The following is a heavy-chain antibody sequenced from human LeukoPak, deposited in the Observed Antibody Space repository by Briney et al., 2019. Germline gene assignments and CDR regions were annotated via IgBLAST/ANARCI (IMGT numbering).Heavy chain of an antibody. Sequence: PGGSLRLSCAASGFTFNNYAMSWARQAPGKGLEWVSAISISGSSTYYADFVKGRFSISRDNSKNTLHLQMSSLIAEDTAIYYCAKGVKWELPLGSWGQGTLVTVSS. CDR1: GFTFNNYA. D-gene: IGHD1-26*01. CDR3: AKGVKWELPLGS. CDR2: ISISGSST. V-gene: IGHV3-23*01. J-gene: IGHJ4*02.